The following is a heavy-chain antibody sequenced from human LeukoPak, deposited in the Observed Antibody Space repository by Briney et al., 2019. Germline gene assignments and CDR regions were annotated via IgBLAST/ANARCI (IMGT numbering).Heavy chain of an antibody. Sequence: SETLSLTCTVSGGSISSYYWSWIRQPPGKGLEWIGYIYYSGSTNYNPSLKSRVTISVDTSKNQFSLKLSSVTAADTAVYYCARGGAYCGGDCYLDYWGQRTLVTVSS. CDR1: GGSISSYY. V-gene: IGHV4-59*12. CDR2: IYYSGST. D-gene: IGHD2-21*02. J-gene: IGHJ4*02. CDR3: ARGGAYCGGDCYLDY.